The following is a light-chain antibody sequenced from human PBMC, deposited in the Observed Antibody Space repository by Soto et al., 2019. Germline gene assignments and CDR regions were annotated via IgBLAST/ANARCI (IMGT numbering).Light chain of an antibody. CDR2: DVS. J-gene: IGLJ1*01. CDR3: NSYTTSSSLYV. CDR1: SSDVGSYNL. V-gene: IGLV2-14*02. Sequence: QSALTQPASVSGSPGQSITISCPGTSSDVGSYNLVSWYQQHPGKAPKLMIYDVSNRPSGVSDRFSGSKSANTASLTISGLQAEDEADYYCNSYTTSSSLYVFGTGTKVTVL.